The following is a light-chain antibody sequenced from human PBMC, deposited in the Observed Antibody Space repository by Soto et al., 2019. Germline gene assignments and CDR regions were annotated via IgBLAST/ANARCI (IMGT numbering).Light chain of an antibody. CDR1: QSVSSD. Sequence: EIVMTQSPVTLSVSPGERATLSCRASQSVSSDLAWYQQKPGQAPRLLIYGAFNRATGVPVRFSGSGSGTEFTLTISSLQSEDSSVYYCQQYNNWPPITFGQGPRLEI. V-gene: IGKV3-15*01. J-gene: IGKJ5*01. CDR3: QQYNNWPPIT. CDR2: GAF.